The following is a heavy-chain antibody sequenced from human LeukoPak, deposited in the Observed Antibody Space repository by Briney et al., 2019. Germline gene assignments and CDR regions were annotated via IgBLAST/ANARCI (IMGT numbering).Heavy chain of an antibody. Sequence: SETLSLTCTVSGGSISSYYWSWIRQPAGEGLEWIGRLHTSGSTHYNPSLKSRVTMSVDTSKNQFSLKLSSVTAADTAVYYCARDPSYDYVWGSYRYSYYFDYWGQGTLVTVSS. CDR2: LHTSGST. J-gene: IGHJ4*02. D-gene: IGHD3-16*02. V-gene: IGHV4-4*07. CDR1: GGSISSYY. CDR3: ARDPSYDYVWGSYRYSYYFDY.